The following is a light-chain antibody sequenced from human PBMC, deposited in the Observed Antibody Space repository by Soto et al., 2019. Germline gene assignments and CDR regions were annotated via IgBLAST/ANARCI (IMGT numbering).Light chain of an antibody. V-gene: IGKV3-20*01. CDR2: ATS. J-gene: IGKJ1*01. CDR3: QYYGTSPQT. CDR1: QTVNSDY. Sequence: EIVLTQSPGTLSLSPWETATLSCRASQTVNSDYLAWFQQRPGQAPRLLIFATSRRATDIPDRFSGSGSGTDFTLAIRRLEPEDFAVYYCQYYGTSPQTFGQGTKVDIK.